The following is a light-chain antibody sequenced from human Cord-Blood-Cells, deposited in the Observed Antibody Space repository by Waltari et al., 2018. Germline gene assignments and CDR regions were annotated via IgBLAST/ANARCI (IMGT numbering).Light chain of an antibody. CDR3: SSYAGSNNLV. CDR1: SSDVGGYNY. J-gene: IGLJ3*02. CDR2: EVS. Sequence: QSALTQPPSASGSPGPSVTISCPATSSDVGGYNYLSWYQQHPGKAPKLMIYEVSKRPSGVPDRFSGSKSGNTASLTVSGLQAEDEADYYCSSYAGSNNLVFGGGTKLTVL. V-gene: IGLV2-8*01.